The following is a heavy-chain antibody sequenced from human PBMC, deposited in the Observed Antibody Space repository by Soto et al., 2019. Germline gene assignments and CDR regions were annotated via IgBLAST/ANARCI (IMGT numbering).Heavy chain of an antibody. CDR2: IFYSGSY. V-gene: IGHV4-4*03. CDR3: ARRPGGLSHKILSPYY. CDR1: GVSINSDAW. D-gene: IGHD3-9*01. J-gene: IGHJ4*02. Sequence: PETLSLTCAVSGVSINSDAWWAWVRQPPGKGLEWIGEIFYSGSYKYNPSLRTRVNISSDKTKNQFSLTLHSVTAANTAVYYCARRPGGLSHKILSPYYWRQGT.